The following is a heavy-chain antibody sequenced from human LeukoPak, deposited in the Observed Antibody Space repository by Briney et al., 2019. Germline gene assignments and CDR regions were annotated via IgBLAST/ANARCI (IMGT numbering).Heavy chain of an antibody. CDR2: ISSSSSYI. D-gene: IGHD3-16*01. V-gene: IGHV3-21*01. CDR3: ARSLGPLDATYYFDY. CDR1: GFTFSSYS. J-gene: IGHJ4*02. Sequence: GGSRRLSCAASGFTFSSYSMNWVRQAPGKGLEWVSSISSSSSYIYYADSVKGRFTISRDNAENSLYLQMNSLRAEDTAVYYCARSLGPLDATYYFDYWGQGTLFTVSS.